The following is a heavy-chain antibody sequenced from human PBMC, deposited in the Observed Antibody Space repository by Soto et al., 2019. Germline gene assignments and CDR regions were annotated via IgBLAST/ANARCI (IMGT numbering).Heavy chain of an antibody. J-gene: IGHJ6*03. CDR3: ARHRDYSNPYYYYYMDV. V-gene: IGHV4-59*08. Sequence: SETLSLTCTVSGGSISSYYWSWIRQPPGKGLEWIGYIYYSGSTNYNPSLKNRVTISVDTSKNHFSLKLSSVTAADTAVYYCARHRDYSNPYYYYYMDVWGKGTTVTVSS. CDR1: GGSISSYY. D-gene: IGHD4-4*01. CDR2: IYYSGST.